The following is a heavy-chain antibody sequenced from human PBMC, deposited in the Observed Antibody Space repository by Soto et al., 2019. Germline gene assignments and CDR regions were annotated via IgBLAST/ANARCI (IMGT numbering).Heavy chain of an antibody. J-gene: IGHJ4*02. CDR1: GGSISTSSYY. CDR2: IFYSGST. CDR3: ARHPYSGYDFDY. V-gene: IGHV4-39*01. D-gene: IGHD5-12*01. Sequence: SETLSLTCTVSGGSISTSSYYWGWIRQPPGKGQEWIGSIFYSGSTYYNPSLKSRVIISMDTSKNQFSLNLSSVTVADTAVYYCARHPYSGYDFDYRGQGTLVTVSS.